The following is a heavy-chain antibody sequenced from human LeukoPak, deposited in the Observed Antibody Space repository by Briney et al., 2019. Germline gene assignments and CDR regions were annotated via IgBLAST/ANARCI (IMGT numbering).Heavy chain of an antibody. CDR1: GYTFHSYW. CDR2: IYPGDSDT. CDR3: ARHDYGSRRTWFVGDYYYYGMDV. D-gene: IGHD3-10*01. V-gene: IGHV5-51*01. Sequence: GESLKISCKGSGYTFHSYWIAWVRQMPGKGLEWMGIIYPGDSDTRYSPSFQGQVTISADKSIRTAYLQWSSLKASDTAMYYCARHDYGSRRTWFVGDYYYYGMDVWGQGTTVTVSS. J-gene: IGHJ6*02.